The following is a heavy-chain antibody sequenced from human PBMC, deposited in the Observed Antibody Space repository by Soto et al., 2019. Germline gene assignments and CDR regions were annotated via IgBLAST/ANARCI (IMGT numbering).Heavy chain of an antibody. CDR3: ARDLRLNILGGYYGHHIFDP. CDR1: GYTFTSYA. CDR2: INAGNGNT. D-gene: IGHD3-9*01. V-gene: IGHV1-3*01. J-gene: IGHJ5*02. Sequence: ASVKVSCKASGYTFTSYAMHWVRQAPGQRLEWMGWINAGNGNTKYSQKFQGRVTITRDTSASTAYMELRSLRSDDTAVYYCARDLRLNILGGYYGHHIFDPWGQGTVVTVSS.